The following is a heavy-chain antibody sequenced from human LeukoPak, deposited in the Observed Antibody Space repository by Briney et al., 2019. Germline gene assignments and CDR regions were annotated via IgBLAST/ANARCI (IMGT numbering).Heavy chain of an antibody. CDR3: ARVDGSSGYYGY. J-gene: IGHJ4*02. D-gene: IGHD3-22*01. CDR1: GFTFSSYG. Sequence: GGSLRLSCAASGFTFSSYGMHWVRQAPGKGLEWVSVIYSGGSTYYADSVKGRFTISRDNSKNTLYLQMNSLRAEDTAVYYCARVDGSSGYYGYWGQGTLVTVSS. V-gene: IGHV3-53*01. CDR2: IYSGGST.